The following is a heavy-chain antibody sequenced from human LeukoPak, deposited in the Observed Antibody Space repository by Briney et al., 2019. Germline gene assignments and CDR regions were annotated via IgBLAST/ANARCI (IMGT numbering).Heavy chain of an antibody. J-gene: IGHJ3*02. CDR1: GGSISSGGYY. Sequence: PSETLSLTCTVSGGSISSGGYYWSWIRQPPGKGLEWIGYIYHSGSTYYNPSLKSRVSMSVDTSRNQFSLKFTSVTAADTAVYYCARGADYYDSSGYYRESNPWAFDIWGQGTKVTVSS. V-gene: IGHV4-30-2*01. D-gene: IGHD3-22*01. CDR3: ARGADYYDSSGYYRESNPWAFDI. CDR2: IYHSGST.